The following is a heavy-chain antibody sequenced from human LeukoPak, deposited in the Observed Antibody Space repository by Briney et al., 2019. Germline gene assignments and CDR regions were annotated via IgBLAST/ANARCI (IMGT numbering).Heavy chain of an antibody. V-gene: IGHV4-39*01. D-gene: IGHD2-15*01. Sequence: PSETLSLTCAVYGGSFSSRTYFWGWIRQPPGKGLEWVGNIYYSSWSTYYNPSLKSRVTISVDTSKNQFSLKLSSVTAADTAVYYCASQVYCSAGSCYSNFRGQGTLVTVSS. CDR3: ASQVYCSAGSCYSNF. J-gene: IGHJ4*02. CDR2: IYYSSWST. CDR1: GGSFSSRTYF.